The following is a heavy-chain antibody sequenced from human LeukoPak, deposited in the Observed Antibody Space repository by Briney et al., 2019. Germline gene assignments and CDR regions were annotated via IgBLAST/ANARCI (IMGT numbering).Heavy chain of an antibody. J-gene: IGHJ6*02. CDR1: GGTFSSYA. CDR2: IIPILGIA. Sequence: ASVKVSCKASGGTFSSYAISWVRQAPGQGLEWMGRIIPILGIANYAQKFQGRVTITADKSTGTAYMELSSLRSEDTAVYYCARDHVAGIYYYYGMDVWGQGTTVTVSS. D-gene: IGHD6-19*01. V-gene: IGHV1-69*04. CDR3: ARDHVAGIYYYYGMDV.